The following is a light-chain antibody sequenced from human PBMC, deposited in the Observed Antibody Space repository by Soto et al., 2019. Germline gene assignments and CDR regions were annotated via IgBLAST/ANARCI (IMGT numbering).Light chain of an antibody. CDR3: QQSYSTLGT. J-gene: IGKJ1*01. Sequence: DIQMTQSPSSLSASVGDRVTITCRASQSISSYLNWYQQKPGKAPKLLIYAASSLQSGVPSRFSGSGSGTDFTLTISSLQPEDFATYDCQQSYSTLGTFGKGTKVEIK. CDR2: AAS. CDR1: QSISSY. V-gene: IGKV1-39*01.